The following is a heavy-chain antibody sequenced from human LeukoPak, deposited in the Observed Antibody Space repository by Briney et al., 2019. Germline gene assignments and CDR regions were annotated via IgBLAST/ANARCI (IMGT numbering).Heavy chain of an antibody. Sequence: QETGKGLEWVAVISYDGSDKKFADSVKGRFTISRDNSKNTLYLQMNSLRVEDTAVYYCAKDGDIAAAGYYFDYWGQGTLVTVSS. V-gene: IGHV3-30*18. D-gene: IGHD6-13*01. CDR2: ISYDGSDK. J-gene: IGHJ4*02. CDR3: AKDGDIAAAGYYFDY.